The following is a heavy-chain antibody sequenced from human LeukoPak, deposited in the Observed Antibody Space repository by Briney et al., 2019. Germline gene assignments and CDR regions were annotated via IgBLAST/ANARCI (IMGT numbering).Heavy chain of an antibody. CDR1: GFTFRSYG. J-gene: IGHJ4*02. Sequence: PGGSLRLSCAASGFTFRSYGMHWVRQAPGKGLEWVSYISSSGSTICYADSVKGRFTISRDNAKNSLYLQMNSLRAEDTAVYYCARVLSGATMIFDYWGQGTLVTVSS. V-gene: IGHV3-48*04. CDR3: ARVLSGATMIFDY. D-gene: IGHD1-26*01. CDR2: ISSSGSTI.